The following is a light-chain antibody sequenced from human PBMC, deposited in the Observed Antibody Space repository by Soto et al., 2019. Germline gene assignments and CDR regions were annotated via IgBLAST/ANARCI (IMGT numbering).Light chain of an antibody. CDR1: GSDVGGSKF. J-gene: IGLJ2*01. Sequence: QSALTQPASVSGSPGQSITISCTGTGSDVGGSKFVSWYQQHPDKAPKLLIYDVSNRPSGVSYRFSGSKSGSTASLTISGLQAEDEADYYCSSYSSTTTPDVFGGGTKLTVL. V-gene: IGLV2-14*03. CDR3: SSYSSTTTPDV. CDR2: DVS.